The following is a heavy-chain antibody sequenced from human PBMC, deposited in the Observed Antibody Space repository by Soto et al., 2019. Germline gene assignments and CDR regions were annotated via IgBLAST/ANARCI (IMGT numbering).Heavy chain of an antibody. CDR1: GYTFTGYY. V-gene: IGHV1-2*02. D-gene: IGHD3-22*01. CDR2: INPNSGGT. J-gene: IGHJ4*02. Sequence: ASVKVSCKASGYTFTGYYMHWVRQAPGQGLEWMGWINPNSGGTNYAQKFQGRVTMTRDTSISTAYMELSRLRSDDTAVYYCARDGYYYDSSGYYYNPGNFDYWGQGTLVTVSS. CDR3: ARDGYYYDSSGYYYNPGNFDY.